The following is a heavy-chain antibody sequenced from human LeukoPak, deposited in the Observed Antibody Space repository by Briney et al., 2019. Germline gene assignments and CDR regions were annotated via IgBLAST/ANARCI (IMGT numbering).Heavy chain of an antibody. CDR2: ISSNGGST. J-gene: IGHJ6*03. CDR3: AREEWLRLSYYYYYYMDV. CDR1: GFTFSSYA. Sequence: GGSLRLSCAAPGFTFSSYAMHWVRQAPGKGLEYVSAISSNGGSTYYANSVKGRFTISRDNSKNTLYLQMGSLRAEDMTVYYCAREEWLRLSYYYYYYMDVWGKGPTVTVSS. D-gene: IGHD5-12*01. V-gene: IGHV3-64*01.